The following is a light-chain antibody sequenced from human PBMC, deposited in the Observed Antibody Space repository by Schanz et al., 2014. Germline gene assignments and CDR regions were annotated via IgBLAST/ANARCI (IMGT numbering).Light chain of an antibody. J-gene: IGLJ3*02. CDR2: ANN. CDR3: GTWDTSLTVVM. V-gene: IGLV1-51*01. Sequence: QSVLTQPPSVSAAPGQKVTISCSGTTSNIGSNFVSWYQHLPGTAPKLLILANNERPSGIPDRFSGSKSGTSATLDITGLQTGDEADYFCGTWDTSLTVVMFGAGTKVTVL. CDR1: TSNIGSNF.